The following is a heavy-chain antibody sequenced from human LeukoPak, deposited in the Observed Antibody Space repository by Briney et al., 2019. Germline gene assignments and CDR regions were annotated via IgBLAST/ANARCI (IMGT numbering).Heavy chain of an antibody. CDR2: INHSGST. D-gene: IGHD4-17*01. J-gene: IGHJ4*02. Sequence: PSGTLSLTCAVYGGSFRGYYWSWIRQPPGTGLEWVGEINHSGSTNYNPSLKRRATISVDTSKNQYFLKLSSVTAADPAVFYCAGDGGEGNPHSFDYWGQGTLVTVSS. CDR3: AGDGGEGNPHSFDY. V-gene: IGHV4-34*01. CDR1: GGSFRGYY.